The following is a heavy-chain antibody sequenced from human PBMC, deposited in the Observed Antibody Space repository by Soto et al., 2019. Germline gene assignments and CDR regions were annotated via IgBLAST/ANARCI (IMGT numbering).Heavy chain of an antibody. Sequence: VQLLESGGGLVQPGGSLRLSCAASGFTFSSYAMSWVRQAPGKGLEWVSAISGSGGSTYYADSVKGRFTISRDNSKNTLYLQMNSLRAEDTAVYYCAKDVDYGDYGTWYFDLWGRGTLVTVSS. J-gene: IGHJ2*01. CDR3: AKDVDYGDYGTWYFDL. V-gene: IGHV3-23*01. D-gene: IGHD4-17*01. CDR2: ISGSGGST. CDR1: GFTFSSYA.